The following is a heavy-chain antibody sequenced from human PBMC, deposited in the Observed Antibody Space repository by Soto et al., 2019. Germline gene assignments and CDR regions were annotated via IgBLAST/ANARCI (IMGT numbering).Heavy chain of an antibody. Sequence: GGSLRLSCAASGFTFSSYSMNWVRQAPGKGLEWVSYISSSSSTIYYADSVKGRFTISRDNAKNSLYLQMNSLRDEDTAVYYCARRITIVRGVISPFDYWGQGTLVTVSS. D-gene: IGHD3-10*01. CDR1: GFTFSSYS. V-gene: IGHV3-48*02. J-gene: IGHJ4*02. CDR2: ISSSSSTI. CDR3: ARRITIVRGVISPFDY.